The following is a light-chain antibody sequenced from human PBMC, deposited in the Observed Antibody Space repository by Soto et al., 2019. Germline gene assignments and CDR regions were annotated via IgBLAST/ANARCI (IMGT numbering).Light chain of an antibody. V-gene: IGKV3-15*01. CDR1: QSVSSS. CDR2: GAS. CDR3: QQYNNWWT. Sequence: EIVMTQSPATLSVSPGERATLSCRASQSVSSSLAWYQQKPGQAPRLLIYGASTRATGIPARFSGSGSGTEFPLTSSSLQSEDFAGYYCQQYNNWWTFGQGTKVEVK. J-gene: IGKJ1*01.